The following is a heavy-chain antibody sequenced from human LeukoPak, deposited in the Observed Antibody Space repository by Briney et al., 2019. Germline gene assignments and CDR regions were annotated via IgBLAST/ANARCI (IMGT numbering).Heavy chain of an antibody. CDR3: AKDQTVGGTWGEVIFHY. CDR2: LYSGGNT. D-gene: IGHD6-19*01. V-gene: IGHV3-53*01. CDR1: GFTVSNNY. J-gene: IGHJ4*02. Sequence: GGSLRLSCAASGFTVSNNYMSWVRQAPGKGLEWVSVLYSGGNTYYADSVKGRFTISRDNSDSTLYLDINNLRAEDTAVYYCAKDQTVGGTWGEVIFHYWGQGTLVTVAS.